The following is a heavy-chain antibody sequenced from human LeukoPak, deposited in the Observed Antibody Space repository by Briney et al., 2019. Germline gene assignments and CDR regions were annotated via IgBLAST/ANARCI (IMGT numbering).Heavy chain of an antibody. J-gene: IGHJ4*02. CDR3: AREYRTFDY. Sequence: PGGSLRLSCAAPGFTFSSYAMHWVRQAPGKGLEWVAVISYDGSNKYYADSVKGRFTISRDNSKNTLYLQMNSLRAEDTAVYYCAREYRTFDYWGQGTLVTVSS. CDR2: ISYDGSNK. D-gene: IGHD1-14*01. V-gene: IGHV3-30*04. CDR1: GFTFSSYA.